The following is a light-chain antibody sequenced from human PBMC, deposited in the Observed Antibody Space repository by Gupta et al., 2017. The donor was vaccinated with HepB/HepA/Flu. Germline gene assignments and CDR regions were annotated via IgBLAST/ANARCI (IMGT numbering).Light chain of an antibody. Sequence: DIHMTQSPSGLSASVGDRATITCRASRSVTINVVWYQQKPGKAPNRLIHTASTLHTGVPSRFSGSESGPDFTLTISTLQPDESATYFCQQSYSIPCTFGQGTKLEIK. CDR3: QQSYSIPCT. CDR2: TAS. J-gene: IGKJ2*02. CDR1: RSVTIN. V-gene: IGKV1-39*01.